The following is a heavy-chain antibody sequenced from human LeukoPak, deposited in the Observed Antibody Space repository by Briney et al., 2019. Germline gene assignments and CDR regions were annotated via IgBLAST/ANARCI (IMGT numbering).Heavy chain of an antibody. D-gene: IGHD2-15*01. J-gene: IGHJ3*02. Sequence: GASVKVSCKASGYTFTGYYMHWVRQAPGQGLEWMGRINPNSGGTNYAQKFQGRVTMTRDPSISTAYMELSRLRSDDTAVYYCAREARLGCSGGSCFNDAFDIWGQGTMVTVSS. V-gene: IGHV1-2*06. CDR1: GYTFTGYY. CDR3: AREARLGCSGGSCFNDAFDI. CDR2: INPNSGGT.